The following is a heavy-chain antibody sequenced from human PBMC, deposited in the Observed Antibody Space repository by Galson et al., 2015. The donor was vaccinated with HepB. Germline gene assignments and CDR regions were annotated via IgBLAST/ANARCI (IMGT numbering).Heavy chain of an antibody. Sequence: SLRLSCAASGFTFSSYWMSWVRQAPGKGLEWVANIKQDGSEKYYVDSVKGRFTISRDNAKNSLYLQMNSLRAEDTAVYYCARDGAVAGPGYFQHWGQGTLVTVSS. V-gene: IGHV3-7*01. CDR2: IKQDGSEK. J-gene: IGHJ1*01. CDR3: ARDGAVAGPGYFQH. CDR1: GFTFSSYW. D-gene: IGHD6-19*01.